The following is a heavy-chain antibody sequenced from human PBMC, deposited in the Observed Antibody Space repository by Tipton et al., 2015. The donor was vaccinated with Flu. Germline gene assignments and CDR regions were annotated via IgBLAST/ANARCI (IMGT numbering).Heavy chain of an antibody. CDR2: IKPDGSEK. Sequence: SLRLSCEVSGFTSSNFWMSWVRQGPGKGLEWVANIKPDGSEKYYMDSVKGRFTISRDYAKNSVYLQMNSLRSEDTAVYYCARAWAAAGSAWGQGTLVTVSS. CDR3: ARAWAAAGSA. D-gene: IGHD6-13*01. V-gene: IGHV3-7*01. J-gene: IGHJ5*02. CDR1: GFTSSNFW.